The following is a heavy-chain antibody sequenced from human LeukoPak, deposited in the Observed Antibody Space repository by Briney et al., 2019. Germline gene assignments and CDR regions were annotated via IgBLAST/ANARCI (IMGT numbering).Heavy chain of an antibody. CDR2: INHSGST. CDR3: ARGEQWLAKNFDY. CDR1: GGSFSGYY. Sequence: SETLSLTCAVYGGSFSGYYWSWICQPPGEGLEWIGEINHSGSTNYNPSLKSRVTISVDTSKNQFSLKLSSVTAADTAVYYCARGEQWLAKNFDYWGQGTLVTVSS. V-gene: IGHV4-34*01. D-gene: IGHD6-19*01. J-gene: IGHJ4*02.